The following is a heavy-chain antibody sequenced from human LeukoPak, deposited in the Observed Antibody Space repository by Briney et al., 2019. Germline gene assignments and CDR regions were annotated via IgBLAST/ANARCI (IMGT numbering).Heavy chain of an antibody. J-gene: IGHJ4*02. V-gene: IGHV3-7*01. CDR1: GFTFSSYW. CDR3: ARLRGLYSDTNRYQTALDC. D-gene: IGHD1-26*01. CDR2: IKQDGSEK. Sequence: GGSLRLSCAASGFTFSSYWMSWVRQAPGKGLVWVANIKQDGSEKYYVDSVKGRFTISRDNAKNSLYVQMNSLRAEDTAVYYCARLRGLYSDTNRYQTALDCWGQGTLVTVSS.